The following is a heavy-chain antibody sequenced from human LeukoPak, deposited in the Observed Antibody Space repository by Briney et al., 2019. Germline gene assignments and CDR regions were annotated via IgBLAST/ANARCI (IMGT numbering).Heavy chain of an antibody. D-gene: IGHD6-6*01. CDR2: MNPNSGNT. CDR3: ASIGVSSSLDY. V-gene: IGHV1-8*03. CDR1: GYTFTSYD. J-gene: IGHJ4*02. Sequence: GESLKISCKASGYTFTSYDINWVRQATGQGLEWMGWMNPNSGNTGYAQKFQGRVTITRNTSISTAYMELSSLRSEDTAVYYCASIGVSSSLDYWGQGTLVTVSS.